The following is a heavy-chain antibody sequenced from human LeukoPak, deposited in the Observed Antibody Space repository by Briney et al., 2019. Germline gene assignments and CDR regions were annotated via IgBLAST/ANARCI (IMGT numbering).Heavy chain of an antibody. J-gene: IGHJ4*02. V-gene: IGHV3-33*06. D-gene: IGHD6-13*01. CDR1: GFTFSSYG. CDR2: IWYDGSDK. CDR3: AKDQTAFGIAAAGSLIGY. Sequence: PGRSLRLSCAASGFTFSSYGMHWVRQAPGKGLEWVAVIWYDGSDKYYADSAKGRFTISRDNSRNTLYLQMNSLGAEDTAVYYCAKDQTAFGIAAAGSLIGYWGQGTLVTVSS.